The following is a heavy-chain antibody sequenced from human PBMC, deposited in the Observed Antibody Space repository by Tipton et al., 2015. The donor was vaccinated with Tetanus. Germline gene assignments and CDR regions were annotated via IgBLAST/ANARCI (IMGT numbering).Heavy chain of an antibody. J-gene: IGHJ4*02. V-gene: IGHV4-61*05. CDR1: GGSISSSSYY. Sequence: GLVKPSETLSLTCTVSGGSISSSSYYWGWIRQPPGKGLEWVGHAYYSGTTNYNPSLKTRVSISVDTSHDQFSLRLTSVSAADTAIYYCARFSYDSGGFYSYFDNWGRGTLVTVSS. CDR3: ARFSYDSGGFYSYFDN. CDR2: AYYSGTT. D-gene: IGHD3-22*01.